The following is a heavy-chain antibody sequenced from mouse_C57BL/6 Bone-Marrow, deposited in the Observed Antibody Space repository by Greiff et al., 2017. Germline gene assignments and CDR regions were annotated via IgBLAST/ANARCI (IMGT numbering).Heavy chain of an antibody. CDR3: ARLDDGYLAWFAY. D-gene: IGHD2-3*01. CDR2: ISNGGGST. CDR1: GFTFSDYY. J-gene: IGHJ3*01. V-gene: IGHV5-12*01. Sequence: VQLKESGGGLVQPGGSLKLSCAASGFTFSDYYMYWVRQTPEKRLEWVAYISNGGGSTYYPDTVKGRFTISRANAKNTLYLQMSRLQSEDTAMYYCARLDDGYLAWFAYWGQGTLVTVSA.